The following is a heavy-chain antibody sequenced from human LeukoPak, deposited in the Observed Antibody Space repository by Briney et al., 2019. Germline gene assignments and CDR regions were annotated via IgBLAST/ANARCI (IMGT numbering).Heavy chain of an antibody. Sequence: GASVKVSCKVSGYTLTVLSMHWVRQAPGKGLEWMGGFDPEDGETIYAQKFQGRATMTEDTSTDTAYMELSSLRSEDTAVYYCATAIAAAGTHFDYWGQGTLVTVSS. J-gene: IGHJ4*02. D-gene: IGHD6-13*01. V-gene: IGHV1-24*01. CDR1: GYTLTVLS. CDR3: ATAIAAAGTHFDY. CDR2: FDPEDGET.